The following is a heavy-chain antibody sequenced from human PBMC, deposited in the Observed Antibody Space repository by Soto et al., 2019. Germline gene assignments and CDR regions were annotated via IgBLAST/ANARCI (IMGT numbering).Heavy chain of an antibody. V-gene: IGHV3-23*01. CDR1: GFTFTSYV. J-gene: IGHJ4*02. D-gene: IGHD3-22*01. Sequence: EVQLLESGGGLVQRGGSQRLSCAASGFTFTSYVMSWVRQAPGKGLEWVAGISGGGSTAFYADSVKGRFTISRDNAKNTLVLQMNSLRAEDTAIYYCGKDSNKYSSSLRGRYFDYWGQGTLVTVSS. CDR2: ISGGGSTA. CDR3: GKDSNKYSSSLRGRYFDY.